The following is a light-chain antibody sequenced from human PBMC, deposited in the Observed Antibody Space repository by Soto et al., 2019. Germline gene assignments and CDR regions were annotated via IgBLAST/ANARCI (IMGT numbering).Light chain of an antibody. Sequence: DIQLTQSHYTLSASVGDRVALTCRASQSISSWLAWYQQKPGKAPKLLIYDASSLESGVPSRFSGSGSGTEFTLTISSLQPEDFAFYYCQQLYSYPTFGQGTRLEI. CDR3: QQLYSYPT. J-gene: IGKJ5*01. CDR2: DAS. CDR1: QSISSW. V-gene: IGKV1-5*01.